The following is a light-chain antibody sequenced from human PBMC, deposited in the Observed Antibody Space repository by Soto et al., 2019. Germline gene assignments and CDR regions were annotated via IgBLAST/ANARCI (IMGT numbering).Light chain of an antibody. CDR2: GAS. CDR1: QSISSNY. J-gene: IGKJ4*01. CDR3: QQYGSSLLT. Sequence: ENGSTQSLGTLSLSPGERTTLSCRASQSISSNYLAWYQQKPGQAPRFLIYGASSRATGIPDRFSGSGSGTDFTLTISRLEPEDFAVYYCQQYGSSLLTFGGGTKVDIK. V-gene: IGKV3-20*01.